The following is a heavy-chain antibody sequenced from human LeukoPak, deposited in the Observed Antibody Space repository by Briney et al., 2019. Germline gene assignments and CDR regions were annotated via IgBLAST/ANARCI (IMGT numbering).Heavy chain of an antibody. CDR2: INPSGGST. CDR3: AREEERIAIFGVTNSRFDY. V-gene: IGHV1-46*01. J-gene: IGHJ4*02. CDR1: GYTFTSYY. Sequence: ASVKVSCKASGYTFTSYYMHWVRQAPGQGLEWMGIINPSGGSTSYAQKFQGRVTMTRDTSTSTVYMELSSLRSEDTAVYYCAREEERIAIFGVTNSRFDYWGQGTLVTVSS. D-gene: IGHD3-3*01.